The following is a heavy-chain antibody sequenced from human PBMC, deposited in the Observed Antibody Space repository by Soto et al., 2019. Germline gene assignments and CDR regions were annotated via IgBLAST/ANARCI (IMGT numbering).Heavy chain of an antibody. CDR1: GGTFSSYA. D-gene: IGHD2-2*01. J-gene: IGHJ6*02. V-gene: IGHV1-69*13. Sequence: SVKVSCKASGGTFSSYAVSWVRQAPGQGLEWMGGIIPIFGTANYAQKFQGRVTITADESTSTAYMELSSLRSEDTAVYYCARGEDIVVVPLYYYYGMDVWGQGTTVTVSS. CDR3: ARGEDIVVVPLYYYYGMDV. CDR2: IIPIFGTA.